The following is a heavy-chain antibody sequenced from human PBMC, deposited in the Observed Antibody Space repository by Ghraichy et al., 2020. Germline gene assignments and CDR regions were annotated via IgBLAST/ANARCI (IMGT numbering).Heavy chain of an antibody. CDR3: AKADCSSDECYTKPH. J-gene: IGHJ4*02. CDR2: ISDSGLI. D-gene: IGHD2-2*01. V-gene: IGHV3-23*01. CDR1: GFTFSAYT. Sequence: GGSLRLSCAASGFTFSAYTMSWVRQAPGKGLEWVSLISDSGLIKSAASVKNRFTISRDNSKNTVSLQMNRLRADDSAVNYCAKADCSSDECYTKPHWGQGTLVTVSS.